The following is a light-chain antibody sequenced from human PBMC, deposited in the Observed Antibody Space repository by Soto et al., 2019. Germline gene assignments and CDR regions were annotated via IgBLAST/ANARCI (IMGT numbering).Light chain of an antibody. CDR3: LQHSDYPFT. Sequence: DIQMTQSPSSLSASVGGRVTITCRASRGIRDALGWYQQKAGKVPKRLIYSASSLQSGVPSRFSGSGSETEFTLTISSLQPEDFATYYCLQHSDYPFTFGQGTRLEMK. CDR1: RGIRDA. J-gene: IGKJ2*01. V-gene: IGKV1-17*01. CDR2: SAS.